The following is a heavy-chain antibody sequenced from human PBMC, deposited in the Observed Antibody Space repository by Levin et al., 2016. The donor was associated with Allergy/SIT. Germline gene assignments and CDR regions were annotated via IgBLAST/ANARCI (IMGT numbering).Heavy chain of an antibody. D-gene: IGHD3-22*01. J-gene: IGHJ6*02. Sequence: GESLKISCAASGFTFSSYSMNWVRQAPGKGLEWVSYISSSSSTIYCADSVKGRFTISRDNAKNSLYLQMNSLRAEDTAVYYCARDRHYYDSSGYPTYYYYGMDVWGQGTTVTVSS. CDR2: ISSSSSTI. V-gene: IGHV3-48*01. CDR3: ARDRHYYDSSGYPTYYYYGMDV. CDR1: GFTFSSYS.